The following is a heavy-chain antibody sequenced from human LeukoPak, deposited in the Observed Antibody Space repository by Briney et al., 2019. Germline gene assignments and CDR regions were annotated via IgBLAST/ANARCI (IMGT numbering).Heavy chain of an antibody. V-gene: IGHV4-4*07. D-gene: IGHD1-26*01. J-gene: IGHJ4*02. Sequence: SETLSLTCTVSGGSISSYYWSWIRQPAGKGLEWIGRIYTSGSTNYNPSLKSRVTMTRDTSISTAYMELSRLTSDDTAVYYCARDWRGSYFPDFWGQGTLVTVSS. CDR1: GGSISSYY. CDR2: IYTSGST. CDR3: ARDWRGSYFPDF.